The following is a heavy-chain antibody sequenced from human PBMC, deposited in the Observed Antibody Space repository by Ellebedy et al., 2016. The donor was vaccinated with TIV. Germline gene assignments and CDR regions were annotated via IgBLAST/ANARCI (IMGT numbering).Heavy chain of an antibody. D-gene: IGHD1-26*01. CDR2: ISSGGSST. CDR3: EKDSGSFYYYYYYGMDV. V-gene: IGHV3-23*01. Sequence: GGSLRLSCAASGFTFSSYAMSWVRQAPGKGLEWVSAISSGGSSTYYADSVKGRFTISRDNSKNTLYLQMNSLRAEDTAVYYCEKDSGSFYYYYYYGMDVWGQGTTVTVSS. J-gene: IGHJ6*02. CDR1: GFTFSSYA.